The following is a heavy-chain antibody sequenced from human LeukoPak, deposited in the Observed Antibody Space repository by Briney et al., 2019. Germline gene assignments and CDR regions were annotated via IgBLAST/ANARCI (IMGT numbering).Heavy chain of an antibody. J-gene: IGHJ4*02. CDR2: INHSGSN. CDR3: ARANMTTEWFDY. CDR1: GGSFSGYY. Sequence: SETLSLTCAVYGGSFSGYYWSWIRQPPGKGLEWIGEINHSGSNNYNPSLKSRVTISVDTSKNQFSLKLSSVTAADTAVYYGARANMTTEWFDYWGQGTLVTVSS. V-gene: IGHV4-34*01. D-gene: IGHD4-11*01.